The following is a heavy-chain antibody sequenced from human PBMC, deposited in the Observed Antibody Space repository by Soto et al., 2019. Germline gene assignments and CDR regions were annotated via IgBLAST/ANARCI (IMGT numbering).Heavy chain of an antibody. CDR1: GGTLRSYW. J-gene: IGHJ6*02. D-gene: IGHD2-21*02. V-gene: IGHV3-74*01. CDR3: AREPDRWILEVMTAMLHHDKGMGV. CDR2: VNSDWTSI. Sequence: AWGTLRLSCAVSGGTLRSYWMHWVRQAPGKGLVWVSRVNSDWTSINYLDSVKGRFTISRDNANNTLYLKRNSLRAEDTAVYYCAREPDRWILEVMTAMLHHDKGMGVWGQGTTVTVSS.